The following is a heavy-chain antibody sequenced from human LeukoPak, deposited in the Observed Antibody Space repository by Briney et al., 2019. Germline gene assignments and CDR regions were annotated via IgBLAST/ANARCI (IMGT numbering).Heavy chain of an antibody. Sequence: GESLKISCKGSGYSFTSYWIGWVRQMPGKGLEWMGIIYPGDSDTRYSPSFQGQVTISADKSISTAYLQWSSLKASDTAMYYCATYYYDSSGYYRDPLPFDPWGQGTLVTVSS. CDR3: ATYYYDSSGYYRDPLPFDP. D-gene: IGHD3-22*01. CDR1: GYSFTSYW. CDR2: IYPGDSDT. V-gene: IGHV5-51*01. J-gene: IGHJ5*02.